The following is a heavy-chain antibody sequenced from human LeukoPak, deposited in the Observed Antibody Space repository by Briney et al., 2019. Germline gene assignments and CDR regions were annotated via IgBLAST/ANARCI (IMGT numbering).Heavy chain of an antibody. V-gene: IGHV4-39*01. CDR1: GGSICPSLYY. Sequence: PSETLSLTCTVSGGSICPSLYYWGWIRQPPGKGLEWIGSIYYSGTTYYNPSLRSRVTISIDTSKNQFSLKLRSVTAADTAVYYCARLHTFDSKYYFDYSGQGTLVTVSS. CDR2: IYYSGTT. J-gene: IGHJ4*02. CDR3: ARLHTFDSKYYFDY. D-gene: IGHD3-22*01.